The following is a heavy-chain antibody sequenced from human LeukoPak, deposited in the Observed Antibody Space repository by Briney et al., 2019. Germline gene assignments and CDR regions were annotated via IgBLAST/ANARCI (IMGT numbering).Heavy chain of an antibody. D-gene: IGHD3-22*01. CDR3: ARDPEDYYDSSAYYDGFDM. Sequence: AGGSLRLSCAASGFTFSSYAMSWVRQAPGKGLEWVSGISGSDGSTNYADSVKGRFTISRENSKNTLYLQMNSLRAEDTAVYYCARDPEDYYDSSAYYDGFDMWGQGTMVTVSS. CDR1: GFTFSSYA. V-gene: IGHV3-23*01. CDR2: ISGSDGST. J-gene: IGHJ3*02.